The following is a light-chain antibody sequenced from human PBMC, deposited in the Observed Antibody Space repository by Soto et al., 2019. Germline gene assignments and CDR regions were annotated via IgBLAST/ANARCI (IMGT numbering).Light chain of an antibody. CDR2: GAS. CDR3: QNFASSPPKYT. Sequence: EVVLTQSPGTLSLSPGERATLSFRTTQTVSSSHLAWYQQKPGQAPRLLIYGASDRATDIPDRFSGSGSGTDFTPTISRLEPEDFAVYYGQNFASSPPKYTFGQGTKLEIK. V-gene: IGKV3-20*01. CDR1: QTVSSSH. J-gene: IGKJ2*01.